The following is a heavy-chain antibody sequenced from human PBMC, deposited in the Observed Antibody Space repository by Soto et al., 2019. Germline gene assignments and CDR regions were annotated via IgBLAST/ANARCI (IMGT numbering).Heavy chain of an antibody. CDR1: GFTFSSYG. V-gene: IGHV3-33*01. J-gene: IGHJ4*02. D-gene: IGHD2-15*01. Sequence: QVQLVESGGGVVQPGRSLRLSCAASGFTFSSYGMHWVRQAPGKGLEWVAVIWYDGSNKYYADSVKGRFTISRDNSKNTLYLQMNSLRAEDTAVYYCARGLYCSGGRCSLGYWGQGTLVTVSS. CDR3: ARGLYCSGGRCSLGY. CDR2: IWYDGSNK.